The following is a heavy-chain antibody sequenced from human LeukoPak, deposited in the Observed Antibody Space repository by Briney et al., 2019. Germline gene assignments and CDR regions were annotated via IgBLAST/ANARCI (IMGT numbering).Heavy chain of an antibody. D-gene: IGHD3-22*01. CDR2: IYTSGST. CDR1: GGSISSGSYY. CDR3: ARVTTGGYYNC. Sequence: SQTLSLTCTVSGGSISSGSYYWSWIRQLAGKGLEWIGRIYTSGSTNYNPSLKSRVTISVDTSKNQFSLKLSSVTAADTAVYYCARVTTGGYYNCWGQGTLVTVSS. J-gene: IGHJ4*02. V-gene: IGHV4-61*02.